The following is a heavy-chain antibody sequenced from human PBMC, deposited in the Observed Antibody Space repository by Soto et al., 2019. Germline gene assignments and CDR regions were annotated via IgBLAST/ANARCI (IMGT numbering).Heavy chain of an antibody. CDR2: ISGSGGST. J-gene: IGHJ5*01. CDR1: GFTFSSYA. D-gene: IGHD6-19*01. V-gene: IGHV3-23*01. CDR3: AKVGIAWRYSSGWFDY. Sequence: GGSLRLSRAASGFTFSSYAMSWVRQAPGKGLEWVSAISGSGGSTYYADSVKGRFTISRDNSKNTPYLQMNSLRAEDTAVYYCAKVGIAWRYSSGWFDYWGQGTLVTVSS.